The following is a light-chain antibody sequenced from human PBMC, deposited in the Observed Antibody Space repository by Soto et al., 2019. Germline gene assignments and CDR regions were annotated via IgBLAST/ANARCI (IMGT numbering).Light chain of an antibody. CDR2: GAS. V-gene: IGKV3-15*01. CDR1: QSVGSA. J-gene: IGKJ4*01. Sequence: EIVMTQSPATLSVSPGETATLSCRASQSVGSAVAWYQHKPGQAPRLLIVGASIRATGGPGRFSGGGSGTEFTLTISNLQSEDFAVYYCQQYRNWPPLTFGGGTTVEFK. CDR3: QQYRNWPPLT.